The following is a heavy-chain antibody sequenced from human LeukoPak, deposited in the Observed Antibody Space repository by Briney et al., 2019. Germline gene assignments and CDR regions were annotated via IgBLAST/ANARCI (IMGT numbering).Heavy chain of an antibody. CDR3: ARDSEFYYGFRGVGMDV. V-gene: IGHV4-30-4*01. J-gene: IGHJ6*02. CDR2: IYYSGST. Sequence: PSQTQSLTCTVSGGSISSGDYYCSWIRQPPGKGLEWIGYIYYSGSTNYNPSLKSRVTISVDTSKNQFSLKQSSVTAADTAVYYCARDSEFYYGFRGVGMDVWGQGTTVTVSS. CDR1: GGSISSGDYY. D-gene: IGHD3-10*01.